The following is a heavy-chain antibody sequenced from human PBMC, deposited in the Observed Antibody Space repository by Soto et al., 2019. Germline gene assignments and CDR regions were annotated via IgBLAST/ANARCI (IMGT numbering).Heavy chain of an antibody. D-gene: IGHD3-10*01. V-gene: IGHV3-64D*06. CDR2: INHNGSSA. Sequence: GGSLRLSCLASGSTFSLYGIHWVRQAPGKGLEYASTINHNGSSAYYADFVKDRFTISRDNSKNAVYLQMSSLRPDDTAVYYCLSATYYYASGSYYKTLDSWGQGTLVTVSS. J-gene: IGHJ4*02. CDR1: GSTFSLYG. CDR3: LSATYYYASGSYYKTLDS.